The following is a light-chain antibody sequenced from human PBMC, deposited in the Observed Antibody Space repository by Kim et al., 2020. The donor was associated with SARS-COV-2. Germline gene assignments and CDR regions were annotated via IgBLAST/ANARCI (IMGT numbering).Light chain of an antibody. V-gene: IGLV7-46*01. Sequence: PGGTVTLTCAPCTGPVTSGYLAYWFQHQPGQAPTTLIYDGVNKPSWTPDRFSASLVSGKAALTLSGALPEDAAQYYCLLWYSGVRVFGGGTQLTVL. CDR2: DGV. CDR3: LLWYSGVRV. J-gene: IGLJ3*02. CDR1: TGPVTSGYL.